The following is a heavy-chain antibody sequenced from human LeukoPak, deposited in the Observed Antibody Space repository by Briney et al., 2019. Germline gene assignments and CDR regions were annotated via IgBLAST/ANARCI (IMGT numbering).Heavy chain of an antibody. J-gene: IGHJ6*03. CDR1: GGSISSYY. Sequence: SETLSLTCTVSGGSISSYYWSWIRQPPGKGLEWIGYIYTSGSTNYNPSLKSRVTISVDTSKNQFSLKLSSVTAADTAVYYCARHSIDGNYCDSRHYYMDVWGKGTTVTVSS. D-gene: IGHD3-22*01. CDR3: ARHSIDGNYCDSRHYYMDV. V-gene: IGHV4-4*09. CDR2: IYTSGST.